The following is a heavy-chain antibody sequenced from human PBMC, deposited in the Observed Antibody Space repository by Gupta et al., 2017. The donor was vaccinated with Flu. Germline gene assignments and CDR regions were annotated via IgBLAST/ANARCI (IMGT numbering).Heavy chain of an antibody. J-gene: IGHJ4*02. Sequence: DSGKGRFTISRDNSKNTLYLHMNSLTDEDTAVYFCAKDLGYCSGGTCYFFDSWGQGTRVTVSS. V-gene: IGHV3-23*01. CDR3: AKDLGYCSGGTCYFFDS. D-gene: IGHD2-15*01.